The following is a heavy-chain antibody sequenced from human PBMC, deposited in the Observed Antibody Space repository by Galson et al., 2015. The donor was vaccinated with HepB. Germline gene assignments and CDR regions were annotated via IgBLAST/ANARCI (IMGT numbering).Heavy chain of an antibody. CDR2: IYYSGSA. CDR3: ARRDGSKFLFDY. CDR1: GGSISSGGYS. V-gene: IGHV4-30-4*07. J-gene: IGHJ4*02. Sequence: TLSLTCAVSGGSISSGGYSWSWIRQPPGKGLEWIGYIYYSGSADYSPSLKSRVSMSVDTSKNQFSLKLSSVTAADTAVYYCARRDGSKFLFDYWGQGTLVTVSS. D-gene: IGHD4-11*01.